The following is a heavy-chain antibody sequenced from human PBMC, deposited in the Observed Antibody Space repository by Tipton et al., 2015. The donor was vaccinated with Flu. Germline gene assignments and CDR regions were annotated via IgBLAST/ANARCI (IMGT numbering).Heavy chain of an antibody. J-gene: IGHJ4*02. CDR2: VSHSGST. CDR1: GDSITSSSFY. Sequence: TLSLTCTVSGDSITSSSFYWGWIRQPPGKGLEWIGSVSHSGSTSYNPSLKSRIVMSIDTSKSQFSLTLRSVTAADTAVYYCARESPPDYWGQGILVTVSS. V-gene: IGHV4-39*07. CDR3: ARESPPDY.